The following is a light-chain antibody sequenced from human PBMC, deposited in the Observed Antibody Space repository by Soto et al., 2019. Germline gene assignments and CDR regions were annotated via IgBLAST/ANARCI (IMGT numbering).Light chain of an antibody. J-gene: IGKJ1*01. V-gene: IGKV3-15*01. CDR2: GAS. CDR3: QQYNRWPWT. CDR1: QGISIT. Sequence: EIVMTQSPATLSVSPGERATLSCRASQGISITLAWYQQKPGQSPRLLIHGASTRATGIPARFSGSGSETEFTLTISSLQSEDFAVYYCQQYNRWPWTFGQGTTVEIK.